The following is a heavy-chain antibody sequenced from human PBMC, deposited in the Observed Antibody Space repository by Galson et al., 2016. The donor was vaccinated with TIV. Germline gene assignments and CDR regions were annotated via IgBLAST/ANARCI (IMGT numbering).Heavy chain of an antibody. Sequence: SVKVSCKSSGGIFSGYAIHWVRQAPGQGLEWMGSIISIFRTAYYAESFQGIVTITADDSTNTVHRELISLKSEDTAVYYCARRTDGHLYDYYGMDGWGQGTTVIVSS. V-gene: IGHV1-69*13. CDR2: IISIFRTA. CDR3: ARRTDGHLYDYYGMDG. D-gene: IGHD5-24*01. J-gene: IGHJ6*02. CDR1: GGIFSGYA.